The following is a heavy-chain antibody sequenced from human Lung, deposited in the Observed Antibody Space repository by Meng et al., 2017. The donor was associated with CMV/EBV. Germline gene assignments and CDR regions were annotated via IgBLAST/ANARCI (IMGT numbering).Heavy chain of an antibody. CDR2: INHSGST. V-gene: IGHV4-34*01. Sequence: SETLSPXCAVFGGSFSGYYWSWIRQPPGKGLEWIGEINHSGSTNYNPSLKSRVTIPVDTSKNQFSLKLSSVTAADTAVYYCARAAQLRWFGEGKNYVDKWGQGTLVTVSS. CDR1: GGSFSGYY. D-gene: IGHD3-10*01. CDR3: ARAAQLRWFGEGKNYVDK. J-gene: IGHJ4*02.